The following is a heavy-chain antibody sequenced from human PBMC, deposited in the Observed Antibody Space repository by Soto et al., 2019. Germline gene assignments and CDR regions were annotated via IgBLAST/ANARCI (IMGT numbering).Heavy chain of an antibody. Sequence: GGSLRLSCAASGFTFSSYGMHWVRQAPGKGLEWVAVISYDGSNKYYADSVKGRFTISRDNSKNTLYLQMNSLRAEDTAVYYCAKGPSKRGPFDYWGQGTLVTVSS. CDR1: GFTFSSYG. CDR3: AKGPSKRGPFDY. J-gene: IGHJ4*02. CDR2: ISYDGSNK. V-gene: IGHV3-30*18. D-gene: IGHD1-1*01.